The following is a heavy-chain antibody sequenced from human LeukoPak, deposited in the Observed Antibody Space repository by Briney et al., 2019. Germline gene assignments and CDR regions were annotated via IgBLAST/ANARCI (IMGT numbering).Heavy chain of an antibody. D-gene: IGHD2-15*01. Sequence: GGSLRLSCAASGFTFSDHHMDWVRQAPGKGLEWVGRIRNRANYDTTEYAASVKGRFTVSRDDAQNSLYLQMNSLKTEDTASYFCVRGGSRRPFDVWGQGTMVTVSS. J-gene: IGHJ3*01. CDR1: GFTFSDHH. CDR2: IRNRANYDTT. V-gene: IGHV3-72*01. CDR3: VRGGSRRPFDV.